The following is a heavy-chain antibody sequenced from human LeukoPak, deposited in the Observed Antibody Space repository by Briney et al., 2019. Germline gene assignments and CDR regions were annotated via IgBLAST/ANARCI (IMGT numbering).Heavy chain of an antibody. CDR1: GFTFSSYA. Sequence: PGGSLRLSCAASGFTFSSYATHWVRQAPGKGPEWVALISYDVSNKDYADSVEGRFTISRDNSKNTLYLQMNSLRAEDTAVYYCARDAAITWIVYAFDMWGQGTMVSVSS. V-gene: IGHV3-30*04. D-gene: IGHD3-16*01. CDR3: ARDAAITWIVYAFDM. J-gene: IGHJ3*02. CDR2: ISYDVSNK.